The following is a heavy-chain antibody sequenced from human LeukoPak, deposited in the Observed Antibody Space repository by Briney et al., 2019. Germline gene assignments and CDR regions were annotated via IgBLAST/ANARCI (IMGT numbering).Heavy chain of an antibody. V-gene: IGHV4-34*01. J-gene: IGHJ4*02. D-gene: IGHD3-3*01. Sequence: SETLSLTCAIYGGSFSGYYWSWIRQPPGKGLEWIGEINHSGSTNYNPSLKSRVTISVDVSKNQFSPKLSSVTTADTAVYFCARCSPYYDFWTGSSPYFDYWGQGALVTVSS. CDR2: INHSGST. CDR1: GGSFSGYY. CDR3: ARCSPYYDFWTGSSPYFDY.